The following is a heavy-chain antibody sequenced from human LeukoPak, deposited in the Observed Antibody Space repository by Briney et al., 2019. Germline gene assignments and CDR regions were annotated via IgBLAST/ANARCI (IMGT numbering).Heavy chain of an antibody. Sequence: GGSLRLSCAASGFTFSSYSMNWVRQAPGKGLEWVSSIGSSSSYIYYADSVKGRFTISRGNAKNSLSLQMNSLRAEDTAVYYCATGRSGSYAFDIWGQGTMVTVSS. CDR1: GFTFSSYS. V-gene: IGHV3-21*01. CDR2: IGSSSSYI. CDR3: ATGRSGSYAFDI. J-gene: IGHJ3*02. D-gene: IGHD1-26*01.